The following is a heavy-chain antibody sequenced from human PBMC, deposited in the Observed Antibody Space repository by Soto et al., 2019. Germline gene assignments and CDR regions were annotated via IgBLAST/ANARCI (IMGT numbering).Heavy chain of an antibody. CDR3: ARGTYYYDSSGYYYPPYFDY. D-gene: IGHD3-22*01. Sequence: SVKVSCKASGGTFSSYAISWVRQAPGQGLEWMGGIIPIFGTANYAQKFQGRVTITADESTSTAYMELSSLRSEDTAVYYCARGTYYYDSSGYYYPPYFDYWGQGTLVTVSS. J-gene: IGHJ4*02. V-gene: IGHV1-69*13. CDR2: IIPIFGTA. CDR1: GGTFSSYA.